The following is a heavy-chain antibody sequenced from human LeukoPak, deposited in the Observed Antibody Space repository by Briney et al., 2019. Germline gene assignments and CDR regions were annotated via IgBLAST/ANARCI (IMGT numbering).Heavy chain of an antibody. Sequence: SETLSLTCTVSGGSISSSSYSWGWIRQPPGKGLEWTGRIYYSGSTYYNPSLKSRVTISVDTSKNQFSLKVHSVTAADTAVYYCAYHTSPSYWGQGTLVTVSS. CDR1: GGSISSSSYS. J-gene: IGHJ4*02. CDR3: AYHTSPSY. CDR2: IYYSGST. V-gene: IGHV4-39*01. D-gene: IGHD1-26*01.